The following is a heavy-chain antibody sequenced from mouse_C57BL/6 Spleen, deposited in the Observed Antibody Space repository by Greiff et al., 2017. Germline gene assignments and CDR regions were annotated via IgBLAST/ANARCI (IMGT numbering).Heavy chain of an antibody. D-gene: IGHD4-1*01. CDR1: GFTFSSYG. CDR2: ISSGGSYT. Sequence: EVMVVESGGDLVKPGGSLKLSCAASGFTFSSYGMSWVRPTPDKRLEWVATISSGGSYTYYPDSVKGRLTISRDNAKNTLYLQMSSLKSEDTAMYYCARMGAGPYYFDYWGQGTTLTVSS. V-gene: IGHV5-6*01. J-gene: IGHJ2*01. CDR3: ARMGAGPYYFDY.